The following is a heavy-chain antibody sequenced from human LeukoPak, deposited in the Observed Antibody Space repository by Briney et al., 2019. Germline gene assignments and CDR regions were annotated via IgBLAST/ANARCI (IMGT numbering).Heavy chain of an antibody. V-gene: IGHV3-30*04. CDR3: ARDSYSLLESLGY. Sequence: SGGSLRLSCAASGFTFSSYAMHWVRQAPGKGLEWVAVISYDGSNKYYADSVKGRFTISRDNSKNTLYLQMNSLRAEDTAVYYCARDSYSLLESLGYWGQGTLVTVSS. J-gene: IGHJ4*02. D-gene: IGHD3-3*01. CDR2: ISYDGSNK. CDR1: GFTFSSYA.